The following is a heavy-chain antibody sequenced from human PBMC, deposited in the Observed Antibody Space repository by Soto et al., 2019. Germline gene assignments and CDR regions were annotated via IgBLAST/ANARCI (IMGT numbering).Heavy chain of an antibody. Sequence: QVQLVQSGAEVKKPGSSVKVSCKASGGTFSSYAISWVRQAPGQVLEWMGGIIPIFGTANYAQKFQGRVTITADESTSTAYMELSSLRSEDTAVYYCARGSGYCSSTSCSRAFDIWGQGTMVTVSS. CDR1: GGTFSSYA. D-gene: IGHD2-2*01. CDR2: IIPIFGTA. J-gene: IGHJ3*02. V-gene: IGHV1-69*01. CDR3: ARGSGYCSSTSCSRAFDI.